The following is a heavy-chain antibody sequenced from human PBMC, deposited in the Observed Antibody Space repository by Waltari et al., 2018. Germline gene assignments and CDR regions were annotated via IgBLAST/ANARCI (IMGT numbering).Heavy chain of an antibody. CDR2: IYYSGRT. V-gene: IGHV4-30-4*08. CDR1: GGSISSGDYY. J-gene: IGHJ3*02. Sequence: QVQLQESGPGLVKPSQTLSLTCTVSGGSISSGDYYWSWIRQPPGKGLEWIGYIYYSGRTYYNPSLKCRVTISVDTSKNQFSRKLSSVTAADTAVYYCASMAPKTPFDIWGQGTMVTVSS. CDR3: ASMAPKTPFDI.